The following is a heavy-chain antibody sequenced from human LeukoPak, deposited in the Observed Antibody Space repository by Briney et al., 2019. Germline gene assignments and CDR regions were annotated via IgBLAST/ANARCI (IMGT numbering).Heavy chain of an antibody. CDR1: GFTVSSIY. V-gene: IGHV3-53*01. CDR2: IYSGGST. D-gene: IGHD5-24*01. Sequence: GSLRLSCAASGFTVSSIYMSWVRQAPGKGLEWVSIIYSGGSTYYADSVKGRFTISRDNSKNTLYLQMNSLSAEDTAVYYCARRDGYDFDYWGQGTLVTVSS. CDR3: ARRDGYDFDY. J-gene: IGHJ4*02.